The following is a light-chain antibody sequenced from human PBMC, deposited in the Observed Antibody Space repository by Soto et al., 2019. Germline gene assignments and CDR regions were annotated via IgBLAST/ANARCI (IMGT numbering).Light chain of an antibody. J-gene: IGLJ1*01. CDR2: DVS. CDR1: SSDVGAFNY. Sequence: QSVLTQPASVSGSPGQAITISCSGTSSDVGAFNYVSWYQQHPGKAPKLMIYDVSNRPPGVSNRFSGSKSGNTASLTISGLRAEDEADYYCNSYTSNNTYVFGTGTKVTVL. V-gene: IGLV2-14*03. CDR3: NSYTSNNTYV.